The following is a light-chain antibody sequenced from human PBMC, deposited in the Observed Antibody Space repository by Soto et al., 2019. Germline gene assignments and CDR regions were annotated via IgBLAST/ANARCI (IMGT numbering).Light chain of an antibody. Sequence: LTQPASVSGSPGQSITISCTGTSSDVGGYNYVSWYQQHPGKAPKLMIYEVSNRPSGVSNRFSGSKSGNTASLTISGLQAEDEADYYCSSYTSSSSFVFGTGTKVTVL. CDR1: SSDVGGYNY. CDR3: SSYTSSSSFV. V-gene: IGLV2-14*01. CDR2: EVS. J-gene: IGLJ1*01.